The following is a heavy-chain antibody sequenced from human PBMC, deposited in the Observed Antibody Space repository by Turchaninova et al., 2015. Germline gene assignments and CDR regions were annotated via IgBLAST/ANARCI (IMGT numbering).Heavy chain of an antibody. CDR3: ATRVTTVDFDN. CDR1: GYPFTDYF. V-gene: IGHV1-69-2*01. CDR2: IDPEDGET. J-gene: IGHJ4*02. D-gene: IGHD4-11*01. Sequence: EVQLVQSGAEVRKPGATVRLSCKVSGYPFTDYFMHWLRQAPGKGPEWMVRIDPEDGETRYADHFQGRLTITADTSADTTYMELSSLRPQDTATYYCATRVTTVDFDNWGQGTLVTVSS.